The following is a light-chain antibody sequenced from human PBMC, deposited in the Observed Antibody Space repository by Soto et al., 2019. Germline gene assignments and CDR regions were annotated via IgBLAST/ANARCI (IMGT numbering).Light chain of an antibody. CDR2: KAS. V-gene: IGKV1-5*03. J-gene: IGKJ1*01. CDR1: QSISIW. CDR3: QQYNSDST. Sequence: IQMTQSPSTLSASVGDRVTITCRASQSISIWLAWYQQKPGRAPKLLIQKASSLESEVPSRFSGSGSGTEFTLTINSLQPDESATYYCQQYNSDSTFGQGTKVEIK.